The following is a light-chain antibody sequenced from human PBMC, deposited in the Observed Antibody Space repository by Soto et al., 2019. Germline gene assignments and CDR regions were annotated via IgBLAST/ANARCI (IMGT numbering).Light chain of an antibody. CDR1: QSFVNMY. CDR3: NQYGSSPHT. Sequence: IWLKQSPGTVSLSPGERATLSCSASQSFVNMYLAWYQQKPGQAPRLLMYGASRRPTGIPDRFSGSGSGTDFTLTISRLEPEDFAVYYCNQYGSSPHTCGQGTRLEI. CDR2: GAS. J-gene: IGKJ5*01. V-gene: IGKV3-20*01.